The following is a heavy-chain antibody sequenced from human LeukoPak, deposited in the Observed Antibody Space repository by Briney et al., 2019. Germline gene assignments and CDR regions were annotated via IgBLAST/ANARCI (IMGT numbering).Heavy chain of an antibody. D-gene: IGHD6-19*01. J-gene: IGHJ4*02. V-gene: IGHV3-30*18. Sequence: PGRSLRLSCAASGFTFSSYGMHWVRQAPGKGLEWVAVISYDGSNKGYADSVKGRFTLSRDNSKNTLYLQMNSLRAEDTAVYYCAKEITRPNRAVAGLNYWGQGTLVTVSS. CDR2: ISYDGSNK. CDR1: GFTFSSYG. CDR3: AKEITRPNRAVAGLNY.